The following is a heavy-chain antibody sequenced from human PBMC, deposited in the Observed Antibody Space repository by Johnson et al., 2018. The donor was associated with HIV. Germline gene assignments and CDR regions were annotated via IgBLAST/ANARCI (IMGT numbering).Heavy chain of an antibody. Sequence: VQLVESGGGVVQPGGSLRLSCAASGFTFSSYDMHWVRQATGKGLEWVSGIGSAGDTYYPGSVKGRFTISRENAKNSLYLQMHSMRAGDTAVYYCARVGAFGDSVGGAAFDIWGQGTMVTVSS. CDR2: IGSAGDT. CDR3: ARVGAFGDSVGGAAFDI. CDR1: GFTFSSYD. V-gene: IGHV3-13*01. J-gene: IGHJ3*02. D-gene: IGHD3-10*01.